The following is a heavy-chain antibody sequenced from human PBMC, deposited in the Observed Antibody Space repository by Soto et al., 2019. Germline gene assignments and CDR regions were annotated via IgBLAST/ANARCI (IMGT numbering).Heavy chain of an antibody. J-gene: IGHJ4*02. V-gene: IGHV4-39*01. CDR3: ARQLRIVVVPEYFDY. CDR2: IYYSGST. D-gene: IGHD2-2*01. CDR1: GGSISSSSYY. Sequence: SETLSLTCTVSGGSISSSSYYWGWIRQPPGKGLEWIGSIYYSGSTYYNPSLKSRVTISVDTSKNQFSLKLSSVTAADTAVYYCARQLRIVVVPEYFDYWGQGTLVTVSS.